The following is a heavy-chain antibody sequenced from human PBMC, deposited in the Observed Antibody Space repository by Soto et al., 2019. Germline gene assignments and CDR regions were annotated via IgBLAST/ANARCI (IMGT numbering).Heavy chain of an antibody. Sequence: GSLRLSCAASGFPFSDSYMAWIRQAPGKGLEEIATISSTGSTPYYADSVKGRFTISRDNAQNSLYLEMNNLRAEDTAVYYCARGQQLVANWLDPWGQGILVTVSS. CDR1: GFPFSDSY. J-gene: IGHJ5*02. CDR3: ARGQQLVANWLDP. CDR2: ISSTGSTP. V-gene: IGHV3-11*01. D-gene: IGHD6-6*01.